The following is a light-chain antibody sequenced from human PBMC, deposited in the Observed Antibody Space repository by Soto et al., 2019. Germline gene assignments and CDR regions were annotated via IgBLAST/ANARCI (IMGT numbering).Light chain of an antibody. CDR1: QSINKW. V-gene: IGKV1-5*03. CDR3: QQYNSF. J-gene: IGKJ2*01. Sequence: GDTVTITCRASQSINKWLAWYQQKPGKAPKLLIYEVSTLESGVPSGFSGSGSGTEFTLTISSLQPDDIATYYCQQYNSFFGQGTKLEIK. CDR2: EVS.